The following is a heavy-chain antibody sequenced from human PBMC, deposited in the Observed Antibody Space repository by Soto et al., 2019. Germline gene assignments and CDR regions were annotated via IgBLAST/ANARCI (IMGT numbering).Heavy chain of an antibody. D-gene: IGHD3-22*01. CDR3: ARDPHYYDSTSNFDY. V-gene: IGHV1-69*13. Sequence: ASVKVSCKASGGTFSSYAISWVRQAPGQGLEWMGGIIPIFGTANYAQKFQGRVTITADESTSTAYMELSSLRSEDTAVYYCARDPHYYDSTSNFDYWGQGTLVTVSS. CDR1: GGTFSSYA. CDR2: IIPIFGTA. J-gene: IGHJ4*02.